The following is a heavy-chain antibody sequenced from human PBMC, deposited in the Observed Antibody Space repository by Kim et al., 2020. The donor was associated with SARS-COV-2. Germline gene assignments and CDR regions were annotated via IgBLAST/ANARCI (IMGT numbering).Heavy chain of an antibody. Sequence: SETLSLTCTVSGGSISSGDYYWNWIRQPPGKGLEWIGYIYYSGSTYYNPSLKSRVTIPIDTSKNQFSLKLSSVTAADTAVYYCARGYDSSGYRLDYWGQGTLGTVSS. V-gene: IGHV4-30-4*01. CDR2: IYYSGST. J-gene: IGHJ4*02. CDR3: ARGYDSSGYRLDY. D-gene: IGHD3-22*01. CDR1: GGSISSGDYY.